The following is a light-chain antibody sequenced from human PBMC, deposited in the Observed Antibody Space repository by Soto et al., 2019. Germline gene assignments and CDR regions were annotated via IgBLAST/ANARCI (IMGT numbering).Light chain of an antibody. CDR2: SNN. Sequence: QSVLTQPPSASGTPGQRVTISCSGSSSNIGSNTVNWYQQLPGTAPKLLIYSNNQRTSGVPDRFSGSKSGTSASLAISGLQSEDEADYYCAAWDASLNGYVFGTGTKVTVL. CDR3: AAWDASLNGYV. CDR1: SSNIGSNT. J-gene: IGLJ1*01. V-gene: IGLV1-44*01.